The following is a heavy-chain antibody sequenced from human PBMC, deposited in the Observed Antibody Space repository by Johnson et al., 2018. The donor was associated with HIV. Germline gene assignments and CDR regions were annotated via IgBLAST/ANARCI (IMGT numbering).Heavy chain of an antibody. CDR1: GFTFISSG. D-gene: IGHD3-16*01. J-gene: IGHJ3*02. Sequence: EVQLVESGGGVVQAGRSLRLSCAASGFTFISSGMHCVRQAPGKGLEWVSYISRGGSSASVIYYADSVKGRFSISRDNSKNTVYIQMKSLRADDTAIYYCTTFNSQMGEDVFDIWGQGTMVTVSS. V-gene: IGHV3-21*05. CDR3: TTFNSQMGEDVFDI. CDR2: ISRGGSSASVI.